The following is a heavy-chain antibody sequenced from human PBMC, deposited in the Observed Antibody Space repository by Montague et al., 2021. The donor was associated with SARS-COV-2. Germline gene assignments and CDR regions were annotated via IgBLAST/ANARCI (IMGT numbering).Heavy chain of an antibody. V-gene: IGHV4-34*01. CDR1: GGSFSGYY. Sequence: SETLSLTCAVYGGSFSGYYWNWIRQPPGKGLEWIGEINHSGSTNYNPSLKSQATISVDTSNNQFSLKLTSVTAADTALYYCARGPTNNIGMVATRLDYWGQGTLVTVSS. J-gene: IGHJ4*02. D-gene: IGHD5-12*01. CDR2: INHSGST. CDR3: ARGPTNNIGMVATRLDY.